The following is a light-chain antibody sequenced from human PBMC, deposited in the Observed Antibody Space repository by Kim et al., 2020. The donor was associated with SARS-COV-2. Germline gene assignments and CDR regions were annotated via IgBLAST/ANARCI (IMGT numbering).Light chain of an antibody. CDR2: KVS. J-gene: IGKJ5*01. CDR1: QSLENSDENTY. Sequence: RRPASIYGRASQSLENSDENTYLNWFQQKPGQSAKHLIYKVSERDSGVPDRFGGSGSGNDFTLKISRVEAENVGVYYCMQGIHPITFGQETRLEIK. CDR3: MQGIHPIT. V-gene: IGKV2-30*01.